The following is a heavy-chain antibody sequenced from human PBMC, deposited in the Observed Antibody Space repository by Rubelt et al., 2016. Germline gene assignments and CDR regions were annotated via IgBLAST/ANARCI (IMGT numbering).Heavy chain of an antibody. D-gene: IGHD2-21*02. V-gene: IGHV3-30*04. J-gene: IGHJ4*02. CDR2: ISYDGSNK. CDR3: AKERGSYCGGDCYLGY. Sequence: AASGFTFSSYAMHWVRQAPGKGLEWVAVISYDGSNKYYADSVKGRFTISRDNSKNTLYLQMNSLRAEDTAVYYCAKERGSYCGGDCYLGYWGQGTLVTVSS. CDR1: GFTFSSYA.